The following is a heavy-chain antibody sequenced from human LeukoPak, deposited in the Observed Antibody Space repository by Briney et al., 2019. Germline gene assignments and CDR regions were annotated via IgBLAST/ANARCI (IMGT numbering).Heavy chain of an antibody. Sequence: WASVKVSCKASGYTFTGYYMHWVRQAPGQGLEWMGWINPNSGGTNYAHKFQGRVSMTTDTPTRTAYMELKSLRSDDTAVYYCVLGDILTGYWAEYFAYWGQGTLVTVSS. D-gene: IGHD3-9*01. CDR2: INPNSGGT. J-gene: IGHJ4*02. CDR1: GYTFTGYY. V-gene: IGHV1-2*02. CDR3: VLGDILTGYWAEYFAY.